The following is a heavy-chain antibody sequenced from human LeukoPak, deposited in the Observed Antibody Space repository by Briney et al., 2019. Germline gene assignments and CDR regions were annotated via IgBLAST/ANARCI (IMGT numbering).Heavy chain of an antibody. V-gene: IGHV3-48*03. J-gene: IGHJ4*02. CDR1: GFTFSSFE. CDR2: MSNSGRTI. Sequence: GGSLRLSCAASGFTFSSFEMNWVRQAPGKGLEGGSYMSNSGRTIYYTDSVKGRFTISRDNAKNSLYLQMNSLRAEDTAVYYCARDVGSGWFDYWGQGTLVTVSS. CDR3: ARDVGSGWFDY. D-gene: IGHD6-19*01.